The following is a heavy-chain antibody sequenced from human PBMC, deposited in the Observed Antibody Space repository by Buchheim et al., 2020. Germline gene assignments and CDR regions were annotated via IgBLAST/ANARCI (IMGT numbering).Heavy chain of an antibody. CDR3: ARHARDDYVWGSYRCDY. V-gene: IGHV5-10-1*01. D-gene: IGHD3-16*02. J-gene: IGHJ4*02. CDR2: IDASDSYA. Sequence: EVQLEQSGAEVKKPGESLRMSCKSSGYSFNNYWITWARQMPGKGLEWMGRIDASDSYANYGPSFEGHVTISVDKSISTAYLQWSSLKASDTAMYYCARHARDDYVWGSYRCDYWGQGT. CDR1: GYSFNNYW.